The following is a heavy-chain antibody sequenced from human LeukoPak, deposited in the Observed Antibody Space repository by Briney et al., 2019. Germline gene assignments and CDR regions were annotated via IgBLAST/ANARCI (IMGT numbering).Heavy chain of an antibody. CDR2: IYHSGRT. V-gene: IGHV4-38-2*02. CDR1: GYSISSGYY. Sequence: SETLSLTCTVSGYSISSGYYWGWIRQPPGKGLEWIGSIYHSGRTFYNPSLKSRVTISVDTSKNQFSLKLSSVTAADTAVYYCARASPGYTYYYYYMDVWGKGTTVTVSS. J-gene: IGHJ6*03. D-gene: IGHD2-2*02. CDR3: ARASPGYTYYYYYMDV.